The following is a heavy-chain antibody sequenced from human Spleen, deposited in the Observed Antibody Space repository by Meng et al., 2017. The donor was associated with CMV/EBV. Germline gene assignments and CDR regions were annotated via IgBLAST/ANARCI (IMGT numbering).Heavy chain of an antibody. D-gene: IGHD2-2*01. J-gene: IGHJ6*02. Sequence: SVKVSCKASGGTFSSYAISWVRQAPGQGLEWMGGIIPIFGTANYAQKFQGRVTITTDESTSTAYMELSSLRSEDTAVYYCARGDCSSTSCLVYYYYYGMDVWGQGTAVTVSS. CDR1: GGTFSSYA. CDR3: ARGDCSSTSCLVYYYYYGMDV. CDR2: IIPIFGTA. V-gene: IGHV1-69*05.